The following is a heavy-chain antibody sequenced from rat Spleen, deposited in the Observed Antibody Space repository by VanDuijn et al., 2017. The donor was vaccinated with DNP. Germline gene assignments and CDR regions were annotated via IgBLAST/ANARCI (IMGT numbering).Heavy chain of an antibody. CDR3: TTHGTIATISTGAMDV. CDR2: IVYDGSGA. CDR1: GLTFSDYS. J-gene: IGHJ4*01. D-gene: IGHD1-2*01. V-gene: IGHV5-7*01. Sequence: EVQLVESGGGLVQPGRSLKLSCAASGLTFSDYSMAWVRQAPKKGLEWVATIVYDGSGAYYGDSVTGRFTISRDNAKNTLYLQMDSLRSEDTATDYCTTHGTIATISTGAMDVWGQGTSVTVSS.